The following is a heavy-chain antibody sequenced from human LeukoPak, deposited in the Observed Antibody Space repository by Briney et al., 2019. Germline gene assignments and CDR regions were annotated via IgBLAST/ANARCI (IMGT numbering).Heavy chain of an antibody. J-gene: IGHJ4*02. D-gene: IGHD6-25*01. CDR2: ISYDGSNK. Sequence: GGSLRLSCAASGFTFSSYAMHWVRQAPGKGLEWVAVISYDGSNKYYADSVKGRFTISRDNSKNTLYLQMNSLRAEDTAVYYCARPGPGPGYYFDYWGQGTLVTVSS. V-gene: IGHV3-30-3*01. CDR3: ARPGPGPGYYFDY. CDR1: GFTFSSYA.